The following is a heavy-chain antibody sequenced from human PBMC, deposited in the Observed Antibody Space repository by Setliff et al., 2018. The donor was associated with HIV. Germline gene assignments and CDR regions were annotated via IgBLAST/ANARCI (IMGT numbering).Heavy chain of an antibody. CDR3: ARLRDKYDSATFYRPLYFFDY. CDR1: GGSFRGYF. Sequence: PSETLSLTCAVYGGSFRGYFWSWIRQPPGKGLEWIGEINHNGSTTYNPSLKSRLTISVNTSKNQFSLRLNSVTAADTAVYYCARLRDKYDSATFYRPLYFFDYWGQGTQVTVSS. J-gene: IGHJ4*02. D-gene: IGHD3-3*01. CDR2: INHNGST. V-gene: IGHV4-34*01.